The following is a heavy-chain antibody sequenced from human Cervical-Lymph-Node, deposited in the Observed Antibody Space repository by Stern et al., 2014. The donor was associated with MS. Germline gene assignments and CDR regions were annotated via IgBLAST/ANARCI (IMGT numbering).Heavy chain of an antibody. CDR3: ARPIASADHAFDS. CDR1: GYMFTRYA. J-gene: IGHJ4*02. Sequence: MPLVESGSEMKMPGASVKVSCKASGYMFTRYALNWVRQAPGQGLEWMGWINTRTGDPTYAQAFTGRFVFSLDTSVSTAFLQINSLKTEDTAVYYCARPIASADHAFDSWGQGTLVTVSS. V-gene: IGHV7-4-1*02. D-gene: IGHD6-13*01. CDR2: INTRTGDP.